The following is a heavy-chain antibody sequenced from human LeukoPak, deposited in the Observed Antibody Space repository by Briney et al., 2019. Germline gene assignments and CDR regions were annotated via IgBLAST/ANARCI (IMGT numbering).Heavy chain of an antibody. J-gene: IGHJ6*03. Sequence: SQTLSLTCAISGDSVSSNSAAWNWIRQSPSRGLEWLGRTYYRSKWYNDYAVSVKSRITINPDTSKNQSSLQLNSVTPEDTAVYYCARGPLSRQWLASGYYMDVWGKGTTVTVSS. V-gene: IGHV6-1*01. CDR3: ARGPLSRQWLASGYYMDV. CDR2: TYYRSKWYN. CDR1: GDSVSSNSAA. D-gene: IGHD6-19*01.